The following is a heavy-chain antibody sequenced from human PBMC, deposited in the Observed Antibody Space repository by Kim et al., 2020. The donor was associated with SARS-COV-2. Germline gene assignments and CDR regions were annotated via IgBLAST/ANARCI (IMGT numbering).Heavy chain of an antibody. D-gene: IGHD3-22*01. Sequence: ASVKVSCKASGYTFTSYYMHWVRQAPGQGLEWMGIINPSGGSTSYAQKFQGRVTMTRDTSTSTVYMELSSLRSEDTAVYYCARLVVAAASSDSSGYYYDLYYFDYWGQGTLVTVSS. J-gene: IGHJ4*02. CDR1: GYTFTSYY. V-gene: IGHV1-46*01. CDR3: ARLVVAAASSDSSGYYYDLYYFDY. CDR2: INPSGGST.